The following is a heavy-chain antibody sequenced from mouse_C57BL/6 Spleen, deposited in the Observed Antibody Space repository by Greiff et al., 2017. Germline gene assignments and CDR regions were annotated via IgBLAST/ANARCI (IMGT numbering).Heavy chain of an antibody. J-gene: IGHJ3*01. CDR1: GFTFSDYY. V-gene: IGHV5-12*01. Sequence: EVKLVESGGGLVQPGGSLKLSCAASGFTFSDYYMYWVRQTPEKRLEWVAYISNGGGSTYYPDTVKGRFTISRDNAKNTLYLQMSRLKSEDTAMYYCARHYYDYDGGAWFAYWGQGTLVTVSA. CDR2: ISNGGGST. CDR3: ARHYYDYDGGAWFAY. D-gene: IGHD2-4*01.